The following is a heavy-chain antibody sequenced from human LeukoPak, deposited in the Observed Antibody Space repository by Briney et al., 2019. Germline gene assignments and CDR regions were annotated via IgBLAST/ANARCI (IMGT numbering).Heavy chain of an antibody. J-gene: IGHJ4*02. Sequence: PGGSLRLSCAASGFTFSSYYMSWVRQAPGKGLEWVSYISSTSSNIYYADSVQGRFTVSRDNVKNSLYLQMNSLRDDDTAVYYCARDLISGHYTFDYWGQGTLVTVSS. CDR2: ISSTSSNI. D-gene: IGHD1-26*01. V-gene: IGHV3-48*02. CDR3: ARDLISGHYTFDY. CDR1: GFTFSSYY.